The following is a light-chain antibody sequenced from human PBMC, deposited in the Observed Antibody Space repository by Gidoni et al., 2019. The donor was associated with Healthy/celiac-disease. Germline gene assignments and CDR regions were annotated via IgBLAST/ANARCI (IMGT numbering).Light chain of an antibody. CDR1: QSVLYSSNNKHN. CDR3: EQYYSAPT. V-gene: IGKV4-1*01. CDR2: WAS. Sequence: DSVRTQSPDPWAVSLGELATINCKSIQSVLYSSNNKHNLAWYQQTPGQPPKLPIYWASTRESGVPDRFSGSGSETDFPLPIRRLQAEDVAVYYCEQYYSAPTFGGGTKVEIK. J-gene: IGKJ4*01.